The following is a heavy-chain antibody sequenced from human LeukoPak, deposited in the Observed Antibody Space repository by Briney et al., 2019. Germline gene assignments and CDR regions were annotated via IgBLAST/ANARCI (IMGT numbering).Heavy chain of an antibody. V-gene: IGHV3-23*01. CDR1: GFTFSSYA. CDR2: ISGSGTST. Sequence: PGGSLRLSCAASGFTFSSYAMNWVRQAPGMGLEWVSAISGSGTSTYYADSVKGRFTISRDNSKNTLYLQMNSLRAEDTAVYYCAKVGELLERIAAAGFLFDYWGQGTLVTVSS. D-gene: IGHD6-13*01. J-gene: IGHJ4*02. CDR3: AKVGELLERIAAAGFLFDY.